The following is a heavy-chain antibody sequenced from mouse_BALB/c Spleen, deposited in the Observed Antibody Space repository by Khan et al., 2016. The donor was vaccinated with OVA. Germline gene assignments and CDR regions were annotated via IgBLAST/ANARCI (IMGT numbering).Heavy chain of an antibody. V-gene: IGHV1-82*01. CDR2: IYLGDGDT. CDR3: AKEDGNYSYIDV. Sequence: QVQLKQSGPELVKPGASVKLSCKASGYAFSSSWMNWVKQRPGQGLEWIGRIYLGDGDTNYNGKFKGKATLTADKSSSTAYMQLSSLTYVDTADYICAKEDGNYSYIDVWGAGTTVTVSS. D-gene: IGHD2-1*01. J-gene: IGHJ1*01. CDR1: GYAFSSSW.